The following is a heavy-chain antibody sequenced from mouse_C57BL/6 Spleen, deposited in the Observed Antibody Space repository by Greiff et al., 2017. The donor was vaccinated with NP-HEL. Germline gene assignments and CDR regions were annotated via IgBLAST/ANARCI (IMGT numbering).Heavy chain of an antibody. CDR3: AKRGYYDYVIAY. V-gene: IGHV1-64*01. Sequence: QVQLQQPGAELVKPGASVKLSCKASGYTFTSYWMHWVKQRPGQGLEWIGMIHPNSGSTNYNEKFKSKATLTVDKSSSTAYMQLSSLRSEDSAVYNSAKRGYYDYVIAYWGQGTLVTVSA. CDR2: IHPNSGST. J-gene: IGHJ3*01. CDR1: GYTFTSYW. D-gene: IGHD2-4*01.